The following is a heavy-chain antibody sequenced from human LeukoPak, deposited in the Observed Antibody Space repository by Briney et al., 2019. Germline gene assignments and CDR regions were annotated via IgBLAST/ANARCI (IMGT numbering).Heavy chain of an antibody. Sequence: GGTLRLSCAASGFIFSSHGMNWVRQAPGKGLEWVSGISPSGDITYYADSVKGRFTISRDNSKNTLYLQMNSLRAEDTAVYYCARAVNYYDSSGYQAYWGQGTLVTVSS. D-gene: IGHD3-22*01. CDR3: ARAVNYYDSSGYQAY. CDR2: ISPSGDIT. V-gene: IGHV3-23*01. CDR1: GFIFSSHG. J-gene: IGHJ4*02.